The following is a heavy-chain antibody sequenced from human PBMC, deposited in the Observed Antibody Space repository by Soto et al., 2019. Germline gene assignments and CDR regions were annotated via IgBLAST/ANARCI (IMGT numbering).Heavy chain of an antibody. V-gene: IGHV4-61*01. CDR1: DGSVRNGMYY. D-gene: IGHD2-2*01. Sequence: QVQLRESGPGLLKPSETLSLTCSVSDGSVRNGMYYWGWVRHPPGKVLEWLGNVHLSGHTIYTPSVRGRVTMSVDMSKNHVLLVMASVTAADTAMYDCARYCSNLDCHYLYYFDYWGQGTQVTVSS. CDR3: ARYCSNLDCHYLYYFDY. J-gene: IGHJ4*02. CDR2: VHLSGHT.